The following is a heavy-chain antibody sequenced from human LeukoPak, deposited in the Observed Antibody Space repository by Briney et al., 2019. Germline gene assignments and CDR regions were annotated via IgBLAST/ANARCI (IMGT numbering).Heavy chain of an antibody. CDR2: IYYSGST. D-gene: IGHD5-18*01. CDR3: ARRRKPTLWLPRADWYFDL. CDR1: GGSFSGYY. Sequence: SETLSLTCAVYGGSFSGYYWSWIRQPPGKGLEWIGSIYYSGSTYYNPSLKSRVTISVDTSKNQFSLKLSSVTAADTAVYYCARRRKPTLWLPRADWYFDLWGRGTLVTVSS. J-gene: IGHJ2*01. V-gene: IGHV4-34*01.